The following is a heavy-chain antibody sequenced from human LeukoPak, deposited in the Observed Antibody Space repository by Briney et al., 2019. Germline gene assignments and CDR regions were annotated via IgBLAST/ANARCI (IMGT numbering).Heavy chain of an antibody. Sequence: SETLSLTCTVSGGSISSYYWSWIRQPPGKGLEWIGYIYYSGSTNYNPSLKSRVTISVDTSKNQFSLKMSTVTAADTAVYYCVRGSTLRHYQYWGQGTLVTVSS. J-gene: IGHJ4*02. CDR1: GGSISSYY. CDR3: VRGSTLRHYQY. CDR2: IYYSGST. D-gene: IGHD3-16*01. V-gene: IGHV4-59*01.